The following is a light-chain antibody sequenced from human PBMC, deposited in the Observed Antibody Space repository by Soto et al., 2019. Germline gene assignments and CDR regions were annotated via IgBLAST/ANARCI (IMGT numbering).Light chain of an antibody. V-gene: IGKV3-20*01. J-gene: IGKJ1*01. CDR2: VAS. CDR3: QQYGGSPQT. CDR1: QSVSNY. Sequence: ESVLTQSPGTLSLSPGERATLSCRASQSVSNYLAWYQQKPGQAPRLLIYVASSRATGIPDRFSGSGSGTDFTLTISRLEPEDFAVYYCQQYGGSPQTFCQGTKVDIK.